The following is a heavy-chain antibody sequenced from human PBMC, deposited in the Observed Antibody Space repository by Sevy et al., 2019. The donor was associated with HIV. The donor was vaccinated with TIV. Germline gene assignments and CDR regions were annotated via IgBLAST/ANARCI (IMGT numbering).Heavy chain of an antibody. Sequence: GGSLRLSCAASGFTFSSYSKNWVRQAPGKGLEWVSSISSSSTYIYYADSVKGRFTISRDNAKNSLYLQMNSLRGEDTAVYYCARPDDSSGYYIEYFQHWGQGTLVTVSS. J-gene: IGHJ1*01. CDR1: GFTFSSYS. D-gene: IGHD3-22*01. CDR2: ISSSSTYI. V-gene: IGHV3-21*01. CDR3: ARPDDSSGYYIEYFQH.